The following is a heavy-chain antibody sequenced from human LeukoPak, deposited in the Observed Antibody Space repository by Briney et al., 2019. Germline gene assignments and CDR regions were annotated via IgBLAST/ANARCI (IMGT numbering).Heavy chain of an antibody. CDR2: INHSGST. CDR3: AVDYYDSRGYYRSYPY. J-gene: IGHJ4*02. D-gene: IGHD3-22*01. V-gene: IGHV4-34*01. Sequence: SETLSLTCAVYGGSFSGYYWSWIRQPPGKGLEWIGEINHSGSTNYNPSLKSRVTISVDTSKNQFSLKLSSVTAADTAVYYCAVDYYDSRGYYRSYPYWGQGTLVTVSS. CDR1: GGSFSGYY.